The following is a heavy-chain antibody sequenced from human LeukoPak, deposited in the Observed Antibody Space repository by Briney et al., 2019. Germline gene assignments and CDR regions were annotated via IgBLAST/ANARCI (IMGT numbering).Heavy chain of an antibody. J-gene: IGHJ4*02. V-gene: IGHV4-59*12. CDR2: MYYSGTT. CDR3: ARVGFWSGSYTGYFDY. D-gene: IGHD3-3*01. Sequence: SETLSLTCTVSRGSIIGYYWTWIRQPPGKGLQWIGYMYYSGTTKYNPSLKSRVTTSMDTSKNQFSLKVNSVTAADTAVYYCARVGFWSGSYTGYFDYCGQGALVTVSS. CDR1: RGSIIGYY.